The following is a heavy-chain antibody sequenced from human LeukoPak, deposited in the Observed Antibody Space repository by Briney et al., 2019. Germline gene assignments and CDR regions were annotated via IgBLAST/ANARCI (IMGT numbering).Heavy chain of an antibody. Sequence: GGSLRLSCAASGFTFSNAWMSWVRQAPGKGLEWVGRIKSKTDGGTTDYAAPVKGRFTISRDDSKNTLYLPMNSLKTEDTAVYYCTTASLGYDILTGYYFFDYWGQGTLVTVSS. CDR1: GFTFSNAW. J-gene: IGHJ4*02. CDR3: TTASLGYDILTGYYFFDY. CDR2: IKSKTDGGTT. D-gene: IGHD3-9*01. V-gene: IGHV3-15*01.